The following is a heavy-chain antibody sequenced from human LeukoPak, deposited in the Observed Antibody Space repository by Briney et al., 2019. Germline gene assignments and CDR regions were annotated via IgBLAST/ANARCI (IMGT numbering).Heavy chain of an antibody. V-gene: IGHV4-34*01. Sequence: PSETLSLTCAVYGGSFSGYYWSWIRQPPGKGLEWIGEINHSGSTNYNPSLKSRVTISVDTSKNQFSLKLSSVTAADTAVYYCARHGNRFEELPDDYWGQGTLVTVSS. D-gene: IGHD3-10*01. CDR3: ARHGNRFEELPDDY. CDR1: GGSFSGYY. J-gene: IGHJ4*02. CDR2: INHSGST.